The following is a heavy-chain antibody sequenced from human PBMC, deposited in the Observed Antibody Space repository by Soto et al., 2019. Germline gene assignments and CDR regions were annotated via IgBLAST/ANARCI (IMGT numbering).Heavy chain of an antibody. D-gene: IGHD2-21*01. CDR2: ISGSGVDT. J-gene: IGHJ5*02. Sequence: EVQLLESGGGLVQPGGSLRLSCAASGFTFSSYVMTWVRQGPGKGLDWVSGISGSGVDTYYAESVKGRFTISRDNSKNTLYLQMNSLIAEDTAVYYCAKGRGAVVAPRFDLWGKGIMVTVYS. CDR3: AKGRGAVVAPRFDL. V-gene: IGHV3-23*01. CDR1: GFTFSSYV.